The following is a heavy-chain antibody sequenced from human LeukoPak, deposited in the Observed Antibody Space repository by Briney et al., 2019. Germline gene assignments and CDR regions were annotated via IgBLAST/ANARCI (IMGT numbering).Heavy chain of an antibody. CDR1: GFTFSSYA. J-gene: IGHJ4*02. D-gene: IGHD4-17*01. CDR2: ISSSSSYI. CDR3: ARGKSHATTATGLDY. V-gene: IGHV3-21*01. Sequence: PGGSLRLSCAASGFTFSSYAMSGVRQAPGKGLEWVSSISSSSSYIYYADSVKGRFTISRDNAKSSLYLQMNSLRAEDTAVYYCARGKSHATTATGLDYWGQGTLVTVSS.